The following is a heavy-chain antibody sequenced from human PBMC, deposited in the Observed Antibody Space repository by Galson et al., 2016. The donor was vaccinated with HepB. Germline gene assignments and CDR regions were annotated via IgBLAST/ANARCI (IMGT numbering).Heavy chain of an antibody. J-gene: IGHJ4*02. CDR3: ARDLAGRFDG. D-gene: IGHD6-19*01. V-gene: IGHV3-74*01. Sequence: SLRLSCAASGFTLSSYWMHWVRQSPGKGLEWVSRINEDGRITDYADSVKGRFTISRDNAKNTLYLQMISLRVEDTAVYYCARDLAGRFDGWGQGTLVTVSS. CDR1: GFTLSSYW. CDR2: INEDGRIT.